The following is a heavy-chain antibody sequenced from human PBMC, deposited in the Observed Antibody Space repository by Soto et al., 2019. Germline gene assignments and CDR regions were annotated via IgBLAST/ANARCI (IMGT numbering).Heavy chain of an antibody. CDR1: GGSISSSSYY. D-gene: IGHD1-1*01. J-gene: IGHJ6*03. CDR2: IYYSGST. Sequence: TLSLTCTVSGGSISSSSYYWGWIRQPPGKGLEWIGSIYYSGSTYYNPSLKSRVTISVDTSKNQFSLKLSSVTAADTAVYYCARSRYNWNDAWYYYYMDVWGKGTTVTVSS. CDR3: ARSRYNWNDAWYYYYMDV. V-gene: IGHV4-39*01.